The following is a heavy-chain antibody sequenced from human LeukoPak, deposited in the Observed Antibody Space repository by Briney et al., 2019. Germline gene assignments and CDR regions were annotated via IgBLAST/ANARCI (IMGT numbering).Heavy chain of an antibody. CDR1: GGTFSSYV. V-gene: IGHV1-69*06. D-gene: IGHD2-15*01. CDR3: AKDVGRLGYCSGGSCYDGYYFDY. J-gene: IGHJ4*02. Sequence: SVKVSCKASGGTFSSYVIDWVRQAPGQGLEWMGGIIPIFGTANYAQKFQGRVTITADKSTSTAYMELSSLRSEDTAVYYCAKDVGRLGYCSGGSCYDGYYFDYWGQGTLVTVSS. CDR2: IIPIFGTA.